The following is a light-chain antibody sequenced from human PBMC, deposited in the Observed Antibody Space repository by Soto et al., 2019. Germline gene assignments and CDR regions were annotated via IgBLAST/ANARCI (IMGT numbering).Light chain of an antibody. CDR3: QQSYSTPRT. J-gene: IGKJ1*01. V-gene: IGKV1-39*01. CDR2: EAS. CDR1: QTSATY. Sequence: DIQMTQSPSSLSASVGDRVTITCRASQTSATYINWYQQKSGSAPRLLIYEASGLQSGVPSRFSGSGSGTHFVLTISNFQPEDSATYYCQQSYSTPRTFGQGTKVDIK.